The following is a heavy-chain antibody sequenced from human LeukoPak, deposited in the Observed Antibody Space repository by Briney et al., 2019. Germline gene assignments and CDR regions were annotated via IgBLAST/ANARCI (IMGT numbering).Heavy chain of an antibody. CDR1: GYTFTSYG. D-gene: IGHD3-10*01. V-gene: IGHV1-18*01. Sequence: VASVKVSCKASGYTFTSYGISWVRQAPGQGLEWMGWISAYNGNTNYAQKLQGRVTMTTDTSTSTAYMELRSLRSDDTAVYYCARHRITMVRGVIINDAFDIWGQGTMVTVSS. CDR3: ARHRITMVRGVIINDAFDI. J-gene: IGHJ3*02. CDR2: ISAYNGNT.